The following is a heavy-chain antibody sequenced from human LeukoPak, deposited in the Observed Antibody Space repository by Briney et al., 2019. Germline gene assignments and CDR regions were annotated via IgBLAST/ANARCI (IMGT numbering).Heavy chain of an antibody. Sequence: PSETLSLTCTVSGGSISSYYWSWIRQPPGKGLEWIGYIYYSGSTNYNPSLKSRVTISVDTSKNQFSLKLSSVTAADTAVYYCARRWLRASVDYWGQGTLVTVSS. J-gene: IGHJ4*02. CDR2: IYYSGST. CDR3: ARRWLRASVDY. D-gene: IGHD5-12*01. CDR1: GGSISSYY. V-gene: IGHV4-59*01.